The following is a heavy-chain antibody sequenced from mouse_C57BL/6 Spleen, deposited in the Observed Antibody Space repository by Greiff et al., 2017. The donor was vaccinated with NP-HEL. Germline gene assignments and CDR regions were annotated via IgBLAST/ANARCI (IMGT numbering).Heavy chain of an antibody. CDR1: GYTFTSYW. CDR3: ARQYYYGSREGYYAVDY. J-gene: IGHJ4*01. Sequence: QVQLQQPGAELVRPGSSVKLSCKASGYTFTSYWMDWVKQRPGQGLEWIGNIYPSDSETHYNQKFKDKATLTVDKSSSTAYMQLSSLTSEDSAVYYCARQYYYGSREGYYAVDYWGQGTSVTVSS. CDR2: IYPSDSET. V-gene: IGHV1-61*01. D-gene: IGHD1-1*01.